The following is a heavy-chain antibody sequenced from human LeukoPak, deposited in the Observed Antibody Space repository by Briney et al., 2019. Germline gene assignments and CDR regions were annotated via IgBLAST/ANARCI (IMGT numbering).Heavy chain of an antibody. V-gene: IGHV4-39*01. CDR1: GGSISSSSAY. CDR3: VSPRGFSYGYFDY. CDR2: IYYSKNT. Sequence: PSETLSLTCTVSGGSISSSSAYWGWIRQPPGKGLEWIGSIYYSKNTYYNPSLKSGVTISADTSKNQFSLTLGSVSATDTAVYYCVSPRGFSYGYFDYWGQGTLVTVSS. D-gene: IGHD5-18*01. J-gene: IGHJ4*02.